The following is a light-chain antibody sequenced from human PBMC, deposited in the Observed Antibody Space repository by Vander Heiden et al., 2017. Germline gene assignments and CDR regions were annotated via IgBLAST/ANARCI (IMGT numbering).Light chain of an antibody. CDR3: MQSTRWPLT. Sequence: VMTQSPLPLPVTLGQPAPIFCTTSQSLIHSDGNAYLNWYQQRPGKSPRRLIYRVSNRDSGVPARFSGSESGTNFTLRISRVEAEDVGVYYCMQSTRWPLTFGEGTKVEV. J-gene: IGKJ4*01. CDR1: QSLIHSDGNAY. V-gene: IGKV2-30*02. CDR2: RVS.